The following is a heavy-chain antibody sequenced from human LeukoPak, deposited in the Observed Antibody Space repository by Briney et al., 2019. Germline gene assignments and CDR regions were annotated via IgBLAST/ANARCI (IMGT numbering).Heavy chain of an antibody. CDR1: GYSFTTYW. CDR3: ARHRIAVAGDDAFDI. CDR2: IHPRDSDI. Sequence: GESLKISCKGSGYSFTTYWIAWVRQVPGKGLEWMGIIHPRDSDIRYSPSFQGQVTISADKSISTAYLQWSSLKASDTAMYYCARHRIAVAGDDAFDIWGQGTMVTVSS. V-gene: IGHV5-51*01. D-gene: IGHD6-19*01. J-gene: IGHJ3*02.